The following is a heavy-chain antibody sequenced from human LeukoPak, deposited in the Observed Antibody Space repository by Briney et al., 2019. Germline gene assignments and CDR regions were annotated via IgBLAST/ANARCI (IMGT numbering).Heavy chain of an antibody. CDR2: ISAYNGNT. J-gene: IGHJ4*02. V-gene: IGHV1-18*01. CDR3: ARVRSIAAAGLVGY. Sequence: ASVNLSRKSSVYTFTIYGIRGVRHARGQGLEWMGCISAYNGNTNYAQRLQGRVTMTTDTSTSTAYMELRSLRSDDTAVYYCARVRSIAAAGLVGYWGQGTLVTVSS. D-gene: IGHD6-13*01. CDR1: VYTFTIYG.